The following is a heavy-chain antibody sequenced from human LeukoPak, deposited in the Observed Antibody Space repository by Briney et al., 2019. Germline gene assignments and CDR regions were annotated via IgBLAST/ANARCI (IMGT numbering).Heavy chain of an antibody. CDR1: GFTFSSYA. D-gene: IGHD6-6*01. Sequence: GGSLRLSCAASGFTFSSYAMSWVRQAPGKGLEWVSAISGTGDSTYYADSVKGRFTISRDNSKNTLYLQMNSLRADDTAVYYCAKQKTYSSPYYFDCWGQGTLVTVSS. CDR3: AKQKTYSSPYYFDC. CDR2: ISGTGDST. V-gene: IGHV3-23*01. J-gene: IGHJ4*02.